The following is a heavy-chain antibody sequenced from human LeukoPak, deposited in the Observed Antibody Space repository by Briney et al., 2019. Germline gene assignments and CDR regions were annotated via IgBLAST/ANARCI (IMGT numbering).Heavy chain of an antibody. J-gene: IGHJ3*02. D-gene: IGHD2-2*01. CDR3: ARVDCSSTSCHGDAFDI. Sequence: SETLSLTCTVSGGSISSYYWSWIRQPAGKGLEWIGRIYTSGSTNYNPSLKSRVTMSVDTSKNQFSLKLSSVTAADTAVYYCARVDCSSTSCHGDAFDIWGQGTMVTVSS. V-gene: IGHV4-4*07. CDR1: GGSISSYY. CDR2: IYTSGST.